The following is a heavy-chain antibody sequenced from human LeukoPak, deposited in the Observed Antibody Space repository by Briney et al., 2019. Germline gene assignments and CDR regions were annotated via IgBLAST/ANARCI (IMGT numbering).Heavy chain of an antibody. D-gene: IGHD2-21*01. CDR2: INPNSGGT. J-gene: IGHJ4*02. CDR3: ARAPAYWEIRPFDY. Sequence: ASVKVSCKASGYTFTGYYMHWVRQAPGLGLEWMGRINPNSGGTNYAQKFQGRVTMTRDTSISTAYMELSRLRSDDTAVYYCARAPAYWEIRPFDYWGQGTLVTVSS. V-gene: IGHV1-2*06. CDR1: GYTFTGYY.